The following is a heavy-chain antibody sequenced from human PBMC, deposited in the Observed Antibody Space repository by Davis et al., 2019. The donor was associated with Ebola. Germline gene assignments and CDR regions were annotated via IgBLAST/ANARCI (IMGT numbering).Heavy chain of an antibody. V-gene: IGHV1-69*13. CDR3: ARDRYSDGSGYFFEQSH. D-gene: IGHD3-22*01. Sequence: SVKVPCKASGGTFSSYAISWVRQAPGQGLDWMGGIIPVSGVPKYAQDFQGRVTITADESTSTAYMELSSLRSEDTAMYYCARDRYSDGSGYFFEQSHWGQGTLVTVSS. J-gene: IGHJ4*02. CDR2: IIPVSGVP. CDR1: GGTFSSYA.